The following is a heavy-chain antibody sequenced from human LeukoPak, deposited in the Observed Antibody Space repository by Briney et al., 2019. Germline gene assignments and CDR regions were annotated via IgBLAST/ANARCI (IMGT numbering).Heavy chain of an antibody. CDR3: ARERYYYDSSGYYTTLDD. Sequence: GGSLRLSCAASGFTVSSNYTNWVRQAPGKGLEWVSVIYSGGSTYYADSVKGRFTISRDNSKNTVYLQMNSLRAEDTAVYYCARERYYYDSSGYYTTLDDWGQGTLVTVSS. CDR1: GFTVSSNY. CDR2: IYSGGST. D-gene: IGHD3-22*01. J-gene: IGHJ4*02. V-gene: IGHV3-66*01.